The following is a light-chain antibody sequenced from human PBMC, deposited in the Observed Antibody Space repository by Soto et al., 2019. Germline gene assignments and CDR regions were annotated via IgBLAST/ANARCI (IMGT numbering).Light chain of an antibody. Sequence: QSVLTQPRSVSGSPGQSVTISCTGTSGDVGVYDYVSWFQQHPGKAPKLMISDVTKRPSGVPDRFSGSKSGNTASLTISGLQAEDEADYYCCSFAGSYTDVFGAGTKLTVL. CDR1: SGDVGVYDY. V-gene: IGLV2-11*01. CDR2: DVT. CDR3: CSFAGSYTDV. J-gene: IGLJ1*01.